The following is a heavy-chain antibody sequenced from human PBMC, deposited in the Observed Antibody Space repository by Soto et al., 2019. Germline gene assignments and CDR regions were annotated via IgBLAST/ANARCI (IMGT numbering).Heavy chain of an antibody. Sequence: QVHLVESGGGVFHPGRSLRLSGEPPVFTFSGYGMHGVAQPQGKGLEWLPVILAVDGDRNYADPVRGRSSISRDNSENSLYLQLHSLRAEDTAVYYCARDDDFGDNGFDYWGQGTLVTVSS. V-gene: IGHV3-33*01. J-gene: IGHJ4*02. CDR2: ILAVDGDR. D-gene: IGHD4-17*01. CDR1: VFTFSGYG. CDR3: ARDDDFGDNGFDY.